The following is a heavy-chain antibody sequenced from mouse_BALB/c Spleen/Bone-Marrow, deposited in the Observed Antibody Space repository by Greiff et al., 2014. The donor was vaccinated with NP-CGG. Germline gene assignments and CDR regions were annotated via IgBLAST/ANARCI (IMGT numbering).Heavy chain of an antibody. CDR3: AREDILYAMDY. CDR1: GYTFTSYW. V-gene: IGHV1S81*02. Sequence: VKLVESGAELVKPGASVKLSCKASGYTFTSYWMHWVKQRPGQGLEWIGEINPSNGRTNYNEKFESKATLTVDKSSSTAYMQLSSLTSEDSAVYYCAREDILYAMDYWGQGTSVTVSS. CDR2: INPSNGRT. J-gene: IGHJ4*01.